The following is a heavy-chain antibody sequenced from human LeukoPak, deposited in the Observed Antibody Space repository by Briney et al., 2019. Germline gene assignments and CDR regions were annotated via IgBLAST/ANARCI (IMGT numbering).Heavy chain of an antibody. CDR3: AKNAGFRAAAGTRRILVYYMDV. J-gene: IGHJ6*03. D-gene: IGHD6-13*01. Sequence: GGSLRLSCAASGFTFSSYAMSWVRQAPGKGLEWVSAISGSGGSTYYADSVKGRFTISRDNSKNTLYLQMNSLRAEDTAVYYCAKNAGFRAAAGTRRILVYYMDVWGKGTTVTVSS. CDR1: GFTFSSYA. V-gene: IGHV3-23*01. CDR2: ISGSGGST.